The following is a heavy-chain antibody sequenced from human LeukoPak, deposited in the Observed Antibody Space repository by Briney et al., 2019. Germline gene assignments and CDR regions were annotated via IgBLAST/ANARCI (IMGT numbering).Heavy chain of an antibody. CDR3: ARHIAVAGTVVYYFDY. J-gene: IGHJ4*02. V-gene: IGHV5-51*01. CDR1: GYSFTSYW. Sequence: GESLKISCMGSGYSFTSYWFGCVRHMPGKGLEWMGIIYPGDSDTRYSPSFQGQVTISADKSISTAYLQWSSLKASDTAMYYCARHIAVAGTVVYYFDYWGQGTLVTVSS. CDR2: IYPGDSDT. D-gene: IGHD6-19*01.